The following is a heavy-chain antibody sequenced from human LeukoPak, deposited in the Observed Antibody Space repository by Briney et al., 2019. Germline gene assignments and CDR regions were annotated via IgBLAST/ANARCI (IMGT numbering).Heavy chain of an antibody. CDR2: ISYDGNKI. Sequence: GGSLRLSCAASGFTFSSYPLHWVRQAPGKGLEWVTLISYDGNKIYYAGSVKGRFTISRDNSKNTLYLQMNSLRAEDTAVYYCAKETRWEDGDYFGYWGQGTLVTVSS. CDR3: AKETRWEDGDYFGY. V-gene: IGHV3-30-3*01. D-gene: IGHD1-26*01. CDR1: GFTFSSYP. J-gene: IGHJ4*02.